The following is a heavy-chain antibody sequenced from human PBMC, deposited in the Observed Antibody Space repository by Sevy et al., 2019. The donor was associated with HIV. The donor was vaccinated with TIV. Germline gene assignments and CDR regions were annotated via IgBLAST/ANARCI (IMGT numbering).Heavy chain of an antibody. V-gene: IGHV3-23*01. J-gene: IGHJ4*02. CDR1: GFTFNKYY. Sequence: GGSLRLSCAASGFTFNKYYMSWVRQPPGKGLEWVSTLSFGCGEINYADSVKGRFTISRDNSKSSVYLQMNNLRPEDTAVYYCAREGCTKPHDYWGQGTLVTVSS. CDR2: LSFGCGEI. CDR3: AREGCTKPHDY. D-gene: IGHD2-8*01.